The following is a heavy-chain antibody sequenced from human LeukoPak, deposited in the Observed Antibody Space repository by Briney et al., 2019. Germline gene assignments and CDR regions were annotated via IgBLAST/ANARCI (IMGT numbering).Heavy chain of an antibody. J-gene: IGHJ6*02. V-gene: IGHV1-24*01. D-gene: IGHD3-3*01. CDR2: FDPEDGET. Sequence: ASVKVSCKVSGYTLTELSMHWVRQAPGKGLEWMGGFDPEDGETIYAQKFQGRVTMTEDTSTDTAYMELSSLRSEDTAVYYCATGSVLRFLEWLLYGPYYYYGMDVWGQGTTVTVSS. CDR3: ATGSVLRFLEWLLYGPYYYYGMDV. CDR1: GYTLTELS.